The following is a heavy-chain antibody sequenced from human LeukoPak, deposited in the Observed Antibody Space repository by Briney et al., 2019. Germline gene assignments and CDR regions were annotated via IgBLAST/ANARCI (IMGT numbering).Heavy chain of an antibody. CDR2: INPNSGGT. J-gene: IGHJ4*02. CDR3: ARALYYDILTGYYYFDY. CDR1: GYTFTGYY. Sequence: ASVKVSCKASGYTFTGYYMHWVRQAPGQGLEWMGWINPNSGGTNYAQKFQGRVTMTGDTSISTAYMELSRLRSDDTAVYYCARALYYDILTGYYYFDYWGQGTLVTVSS. D-gene: IGHD3-9*01. V-gene: IGHV1-2*02.